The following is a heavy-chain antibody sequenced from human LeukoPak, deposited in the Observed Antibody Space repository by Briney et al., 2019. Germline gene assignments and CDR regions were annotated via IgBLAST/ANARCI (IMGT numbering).Heavy chain of an antibody. CDR3: ASSSWYGNWFDP. J-gene: IGHJ5*02. CDR1: GGSISSSY. D-gene: IGHD6-13*01. V-gene: IGHV4-59*01. CDR2: IYYTGST. Sequence: SETLSLTCTVSGGSISSSYWSWIRQPPGKGLEWTGYIYYTGSTNYNPSLKSRVTISVDTSKNQFSLELISVTTADTAVYYCASSSWYGNWFDPWGQGTLVTVSS.